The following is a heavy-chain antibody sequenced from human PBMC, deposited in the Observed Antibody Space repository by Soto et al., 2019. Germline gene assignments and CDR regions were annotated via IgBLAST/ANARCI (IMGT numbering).Heavy chain of an antibody. V-gene: IGHV3-48*02. Sequence: EVQLVESGGGLVQPGGSLRLSCAASGFTFSSYSMNWVRQAPGKGLEWISYISSSSGTIYYADSVKGRFTISRDNAKNSLSLQMKSLTDEDTAVYYCARGRQPDYWGQGTLVTVSS. D-gene: IGHD6-13*01. CDR2: ISSSSGTI. CDR1: GFTFSSYS. CDR3: ARGRQPDY. J-gene: IGHJ4*02.